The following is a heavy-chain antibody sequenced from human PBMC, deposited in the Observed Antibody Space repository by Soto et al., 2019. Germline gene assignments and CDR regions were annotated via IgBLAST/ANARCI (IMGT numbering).Heavy chain of an antibody. CDR2: ISGSGSST. J-gene: IGHJ6*02. V-gene: IGHV3-23*01. Sequence: EVQLLESGGGLVKPGESLRLSCAASGFTFSNHHLSWVRQAPGKGLEWVSTISGSGSSTYYADSVNGRFTISRDNSKKTLSRQMHSLRAEDTAVYYCANLEYFGWVSQGYYYFGMDVWGQGTTVTVSS. CDR3: ANLEYFGWVSQGYYYFGMDV. CDR1: GFTFSNHH. D-gene: IGHD3-3*01.